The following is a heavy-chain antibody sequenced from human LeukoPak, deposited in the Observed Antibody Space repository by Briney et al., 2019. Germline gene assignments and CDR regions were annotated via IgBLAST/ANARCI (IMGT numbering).Heavy chain of an antibody. D-gene: IGHD2-15*01. CDR3: ARSVVVAAALDPPDY. CDR2: IYPGDSDT. V-gene: IGHV5-51*01. Sequence: HGESLKISCKGSGYSFTSYWIGWVRQMPGKGLEWMGIIYPGDSDTRYSPSFQGQVTISADKSISTAYLQWSSLKASDTAMYYCARSVVVAAALDPPDYWGQGTLVTVSS. J-gene: IGHJ4*02. CDR1: GYSFTSYW.